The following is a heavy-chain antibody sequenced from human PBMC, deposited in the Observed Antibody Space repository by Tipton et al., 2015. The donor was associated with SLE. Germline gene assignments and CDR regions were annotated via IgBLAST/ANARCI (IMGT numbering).Heavy chain of an antibody. D-gene: IGHD6-13*01. J-gene: IGHJ3*02. Sequence: TLSLTCTVSGGSISSYYWGWIRQPPGKGLEWIGSIYYSGSTYYNPSLKSRVTISVDTSKNQFSLKLSSVTAADTAVYYCLAAAPGAFDIWGQGTMVTVSS. V-gene: IGHV4-39*01. CDR3: LAAAPGAFDI. CDR2: IYYSGST. CDR1: GGSISSYY.